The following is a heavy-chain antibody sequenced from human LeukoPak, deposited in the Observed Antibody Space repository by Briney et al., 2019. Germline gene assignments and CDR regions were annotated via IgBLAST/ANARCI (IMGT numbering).Heavy chain of an antibody. CDR2: IYPGDSDT. CDR1: GYSFTGLW. CDR3: ARYGRSGTYSHGFDI. J-gene: IGHJ3*02. V-gene: IGHV5-51*01. Sequence: GESLKISCEAFGYSFTGLWIGWVRQMPGRGLEFMGTIYPGDSDTRYSPSFEGRVTISVDKSMNTAYLQWGGLKASDTAMYYCARYGRSGTYSHGFDIWGQGTMVIVSS. D-gene: IGHD3-10*01.